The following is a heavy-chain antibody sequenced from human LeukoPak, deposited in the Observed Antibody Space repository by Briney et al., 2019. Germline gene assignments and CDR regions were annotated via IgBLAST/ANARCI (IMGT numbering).Heavy chain of an antibody. V-gene: IGHV5-51*01. J-gene: IGHJ6*02. D-gene: IGHD5-12*01. CDR2: IYPGDSDT. Sequence: GESLKISCKGSGYSFTSYWIGWVRQMPGKGLEWMGIIYPGDSDTRYGPSFQGQVTISADKSISTAYLQWSSLKASDTAMYYCAIFGGYSGYEPYYYGMDVWGQGTTVTVSS. CDR1: GYSFTSYW. CDR3: AIFGGYSGYEPYYYGMDV.